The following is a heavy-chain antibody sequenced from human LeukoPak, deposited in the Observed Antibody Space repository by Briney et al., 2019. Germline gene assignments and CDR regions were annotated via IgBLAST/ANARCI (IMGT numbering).Heavy chain of an antibody. CDR3: ARHHSSSWYEFPYYYYGMDV. D-gene: IGHD6-13*01. CDR2: IYPGDSDT. J-gene: IGHJ6*02. CDR1: GYSFTSYW. V-gene: IGHV5-51*01. Sequence: GESLKISCKGSGYSFTSYWIGWVRQMPGKGLEWMGIIYPGDSDTRYSPSFQGQVTISADKSISTAYLQWSSLKASDTAMYYCARHHSSSWYEFPYYYYGMDVWGQGTTVTVSS.